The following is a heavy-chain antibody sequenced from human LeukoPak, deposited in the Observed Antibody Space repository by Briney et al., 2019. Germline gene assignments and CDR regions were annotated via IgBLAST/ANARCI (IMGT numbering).Heavy chain of an antibody. Sequence: SETLSLTCTVSGGSISGWYWSWIRQPPGKGLEWIGYIYGSGNTNYNPSLKSRVTMSIDTPKNQFSLKLTSVTAADTATYYCARETSLAGFASGLGFNYWGQGILVTVSS. CDR2: IYGSGNT. CDR1: GGSISGWY. J-gene: IGHJ4*02. CDR3: ARETSLAGFASGLGFNY. D-gene: IGHD6-19*01. V-gene: IGHV4-59*01.